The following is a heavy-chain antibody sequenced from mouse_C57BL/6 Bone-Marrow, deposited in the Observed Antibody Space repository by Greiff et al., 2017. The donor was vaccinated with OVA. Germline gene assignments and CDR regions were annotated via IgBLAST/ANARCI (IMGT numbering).Heavy chain of an antibody. CDR2: IYPGDGDT. CDR1: GYAFSSSW. CDR3: ASGAYGSSPFAY. J-gene: IGHJ3*01. D-gene: IGHD1-1*01. Sequence: VQLQQSGPELVKPGASVKISFKASGYAFSSSWMNWVKQRPGKGLEWIGRIYPGDGDTNYNGKFKGKATLTADKSSSTAYMQLSSLTSEDSAVYFCASGAYGSSPFAYWGQGTLVTVSA. V-gene: IGHV1-82*01.